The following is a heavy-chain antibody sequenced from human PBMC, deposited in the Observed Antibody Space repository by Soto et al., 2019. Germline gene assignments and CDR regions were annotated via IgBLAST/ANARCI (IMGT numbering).Heavy chain of an antibody. J-gene: IGHJ4*02. CDR3: AHRPAYYDYIWGSYRYTTQGTYFDY. Sequence: QITLKESGPTLVKPTQTLTLTCTFSGFSLSTSGVGVGWIRQPPGKALEWLALIYWDDDKRYSPSLKSRLTITKDTSKNQVVLTMTNMDPVDTATYYCAHRPAYYDYIWGSYRYTTQGTYFDYWGQGTLVTVSS. V-gene: IGHV2-5*02. CDR2: IYWDDDK. D-gene: IGHD3-16*02. CDR1: GFSLSTSGVG.